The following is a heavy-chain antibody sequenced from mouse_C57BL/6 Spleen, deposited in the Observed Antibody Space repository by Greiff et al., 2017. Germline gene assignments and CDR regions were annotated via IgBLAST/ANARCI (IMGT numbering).Heavy chain of an antibody. D-gene: IGHD1-1*01. V-gene: IGHV5-6*01. CDR2: ISSGGSYT. J-gene: IGHJ2*01. Sequence: EVQGVESGGDLVKPGGSLKLSCAASGFTFSSYGMSWVRQTPDKRLEWVATISSGGSYTYYPDSVKGRFTISRDNAKTTLYLQMSSLKSEDTAMYYCARHPFITTVVAQPRGYWGQGTTLTVSS. CDR1: GFTFSSYG. CDR3: ARHPFITTVVAQPRGY.